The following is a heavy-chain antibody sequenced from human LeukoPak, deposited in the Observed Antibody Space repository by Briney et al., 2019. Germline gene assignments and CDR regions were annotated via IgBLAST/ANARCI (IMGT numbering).Heavy chain of an antibody. D-gene: IGHD3-9*01. CDR1: GDSSGITSYY. J-gene: IGHJ4*02. V-gene: IGHV4-39*01. Sequence: PSETLSLICTVSGDSSGITSYYCGWIRQPPGKGLEWIGSIFYSGTTFSNPSLTGRVTISVDRSNNQISLNLTSVTAADTAVYYCARHRPTSRYFDLSFEYWGQGNLVTVSS. CDR2: IFYSGTT. CDR3: ARHRPTSRYFDLSFEY.